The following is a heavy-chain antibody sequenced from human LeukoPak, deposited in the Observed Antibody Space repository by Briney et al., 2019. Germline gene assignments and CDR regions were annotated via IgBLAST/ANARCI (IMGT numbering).Heavy chain of an antibody. V-gene: IGHV4-59*01. CDR1: GGSISSYY. Sequence: SETLSLTCTVSGGSISSYYWSWIRQPPGKGLEWIGYIYYSGSTNYNPSLKSRVTISVDTSKNQFSLKLSSVTAADTAVYYCARVRVEGTFFDYWGQGTLVTVSS. CDR2: IYYSGST. CDR3: ARVRVEGTFFDY. J-gene: IGHJ4*02.